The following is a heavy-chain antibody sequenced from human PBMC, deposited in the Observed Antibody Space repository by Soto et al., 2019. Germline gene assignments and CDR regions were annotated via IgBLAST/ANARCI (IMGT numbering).Heavy chain of an antibody. Sequence: SQTLSLTCAISGDSVSSNSAAWNWSRQSPSRGLEWLGRTYHRSKWFNNYALSGKSRITINPDTSKNQFSLQLNSVTPEDTAVYYCARGARGFDYWGQGTLVTVSS. J-gene: IGHJ4*02. V-gene: IGHV6-1*01. CDR2: TYHRSKWFN. CDR1: GDSVSSNSAA. D-gene: IGHD3-10*01. CDR3: ARGARGFDY.